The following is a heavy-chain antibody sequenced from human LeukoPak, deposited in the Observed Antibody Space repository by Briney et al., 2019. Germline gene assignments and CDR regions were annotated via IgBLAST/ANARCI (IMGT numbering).Heavy chain of an antibody. CDR1: GYTFTSYA. CDR3: ARGIPRFLEWLRTYYYGMDV. V-gene: IGHV7-4-1*02. Sequence: ASVKVSCKASGYTFTSYAMNWVRQAPGQGLEWMGWINTNTGNPTYAQGFTGRFVFPLDTSVSTAYLQISSLKAEDTAVYYCARGIPRFLEWLRTYYYGMDVWGQGTTVTVSS. J-gene: IGHJ6*02. D-gene: IGHD3-3*01. CDR2: INTNTGNP.